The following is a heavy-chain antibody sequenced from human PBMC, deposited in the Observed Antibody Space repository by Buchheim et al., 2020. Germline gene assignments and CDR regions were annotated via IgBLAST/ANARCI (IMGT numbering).Heavy chain of an antibody. V-gene: IGHV4-59*01. CDR1: GGSISSYY. Sequence: QVQLQESGPGLVKPSETLSLTCTVSGGSISSYYWSWIRQPPGKGLDWIGYIYYSGSTNYNPSLKSQATISVDTSKNQLSLKLSSVTAADTAVYYCARRRYCSSTSCYEGFDYWGQGTL. J-gene: IGHJ4*02. CDR3: ARRRYCSSTSCYEGFDY. CDR2: IYYSGST. D-gene: IGHD2-2*01.